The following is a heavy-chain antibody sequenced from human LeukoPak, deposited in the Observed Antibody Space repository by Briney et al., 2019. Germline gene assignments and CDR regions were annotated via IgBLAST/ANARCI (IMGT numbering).Heavy chain of an antibody. Sequence: PSETLSLTCTVSGGSISSYYWSWIRQPAGKGLEGIGRIYTSGSTNYNPSLKSRVTMSVDTSKTQFSLKLSSVPAADTAAYYCARVYSSSGEYYYYYYYMDVWGKGPTVTVSS. CDR3: ARVYSSSGEYYYYYYYMDV. J-gene: IGHJ6*03. D-gene: IGHD6-6*01. CDR1: GGSISSYY. V-gene: IGHV4-4*07. CDR2: IYTSGST.